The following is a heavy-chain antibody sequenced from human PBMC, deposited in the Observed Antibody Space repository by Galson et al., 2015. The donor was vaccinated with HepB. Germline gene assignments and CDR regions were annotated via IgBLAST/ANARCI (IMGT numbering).Heavy chain of an antibody. CDR2: ISSSGSTI. V-gene: IGHV3-48*03. J-gene: IGHJ6*02. D-gene: IGHD1-26*01. CDR3: ARDQMVGVDYYYYYGMDV. Sequence: SLRLSCAASGFTFSSYEMNWVRQAPGKGLEWVSYISSSGSTIYYADSVKGRFTISRDNAKNSLYLQMNSLRAEDTAVYYCARDQMVGVDYYYYYGMDVWGQGTTVTVSS. CDR1: GFTFSSYE.